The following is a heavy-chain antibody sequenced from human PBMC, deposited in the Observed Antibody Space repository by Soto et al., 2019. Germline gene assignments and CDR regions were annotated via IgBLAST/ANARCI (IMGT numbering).Heavy chain of an antibody. CDR2: MNPNSVDT. J-gene: IGHJ6*04. CDR3: ARGLRFRRVTPLYYYYPIDV. V-gene: IGHV1-8*01. CDR1: GYTFTTYD. D-gene: IGHD3-10*01. Sequence: HVQLVQSGPEVKKPGASVRFSCKASGYTFTTYDVNWVRQATGQGLEWMGWMNPNSVDTGYAQKFQGRVTMTRNTSISTAYMELSSLKSEDTAVYYCARGLRFRRVTPLYYYYPIDVWGDGTAVTVSS.